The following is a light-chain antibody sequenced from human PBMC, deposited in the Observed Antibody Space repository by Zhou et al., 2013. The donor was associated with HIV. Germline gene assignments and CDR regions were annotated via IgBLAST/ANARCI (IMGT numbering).Light chain of an antibody. J-gene: IGKJ5*01. CDR2: DAS. CDR1: QSVSSN. Sequence: DIVLTQSPDILSVSLGERATLSCRASQSVSSNLAWYQQKDRQAPRLLIYDASSRATGVAARFSGSGSGTDFTLTISSLEPEDIAIYYCQQYNDWPPVTFGQGTRLDIK. CDR3: QQYNDWPPVT. V-gene: IGKV3-15*01.